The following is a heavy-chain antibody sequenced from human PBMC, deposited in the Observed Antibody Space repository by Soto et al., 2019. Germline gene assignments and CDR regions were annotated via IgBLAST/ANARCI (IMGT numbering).Heavy chain of an antibody. V-gene: IGHV3-23*01. Sequence: GGSLRLSCAASGFTFSSYAMSWVRQAPGKGLEWVSAISGSGGSTYYADSVKGRFTISRDNSKNTLYLQMNSLRAEDTAVYYCAKLATYPWFGELDFDYWGQGTLVTVSS. J-gene: IGHJ4*02. CDR3: AKLATYPWFGELDFDY. CDR2: ISGSGGST. D-gene: IGHD3-10*01. CDR1: GFTFSSYA.